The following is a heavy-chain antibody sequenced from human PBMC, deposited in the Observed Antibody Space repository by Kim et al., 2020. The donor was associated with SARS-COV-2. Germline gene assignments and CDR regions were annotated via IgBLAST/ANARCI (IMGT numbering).Heavy chain of an antibody. CDR1: GFTFSSYA. CDR2: ISGSGGST. D-gene: IGHD3-10*01. J-gene: IGHJ4*02. V-gene: IGHV3-23*01. Sequence: GGSLRLSCAASGFTFSSYAMSWVRQAPGKGLEWVSAISGSGGSTYYADSVKGRFTISRDNSKNTLYLQMNSLRAEDTAVYYCHGGITMVRGVIIQPVDYWGQGTLVTVSS. CDR3: HGGITMVRGVIIQPVDY.